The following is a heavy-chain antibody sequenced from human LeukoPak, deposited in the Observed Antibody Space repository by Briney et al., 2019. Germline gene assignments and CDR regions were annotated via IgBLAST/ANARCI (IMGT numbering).Heavy chain of an antibody. D-gene: IGHD3-10*01. J-gene: IGHJ4*02. Sequence: GGSLRLSCAASGFTFDSYAMSWVRQAPGKGLEWVSVMYSGGSTFYADSVKGRFTISRDNSKNTLYLQMNSLRVEDTSVYYCARDEGFHGSGSNWGQGTLVTVSS. CDR1: GFTFDSYA. V-gene: IGHV3-66*01. CDR2: MYSGGST. CDR3: ARDEGFHGSGSN.